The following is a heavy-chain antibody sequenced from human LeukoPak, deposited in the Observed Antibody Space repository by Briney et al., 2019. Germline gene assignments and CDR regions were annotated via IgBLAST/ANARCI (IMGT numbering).Heavy chain of an antibody. V-gene: IGHV4-4*02. Sequence: SGTLSLTCAVSGGSISISNWWGWVRQSQGKGLEWIGEIYYTGSTNFNPSLKSRVTISLDKSKNQFSLKLTSVTAADTAEYYCARVGALLPFDYWGQGTLITVSS. D-gene: IGHD1-26*01. CDR3: ARVGALLPFDY. CDR2: IYYTGST. CDR1: GGSISISNW. J-gene: IGHJ4*02.